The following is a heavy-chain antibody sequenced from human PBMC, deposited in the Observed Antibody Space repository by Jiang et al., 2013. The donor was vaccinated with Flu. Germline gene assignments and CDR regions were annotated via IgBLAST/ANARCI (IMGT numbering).Heavy chain of an antibody. V-gene: IGHV1-69*06. J-gene: IGHJ6*02. CDR2: IIPIFGTA. CDR1: FSSYA. Sequence: FSSYAISWVRQAPGQGLEWMGGIIPIFGTANYAQKFQGRVTITADKSTSTAYMELSSLRSEDTAVYYCARGATYYYDTRDYGMDVWGQGTTVTVSS. D-gene: IGHD3-22*01. CDR3: ARGATYYYDTRDYGMDV.